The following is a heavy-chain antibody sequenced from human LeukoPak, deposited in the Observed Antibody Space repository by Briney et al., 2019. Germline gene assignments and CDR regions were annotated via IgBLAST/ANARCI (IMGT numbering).Heavy chain of an antibody. V-gene: IGHV3-23*01. CDR3: AKGWVTTARFDD. Sequence: PGGSLRLSCAASGFTFSSYAMSWVRQAPGKGLEWVSAISGGGGATYYADSVKGRFTISRDNSKSTLYLQMNSLRAEDTALYYCAKGWVTTARFDDWGQGALVTVSS. CDR2: ISGGGGAT. D-gene: IGHD4-17*01. J-gene: IGHJ4*02. CDR1: GFTFSSYA.